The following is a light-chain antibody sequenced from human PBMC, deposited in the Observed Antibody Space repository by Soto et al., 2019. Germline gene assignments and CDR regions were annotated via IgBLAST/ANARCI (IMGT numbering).Light chain of an antibody. CDR3: SSYTSSSTL. J-gene: IGLJ1*01. Sequence: LTQPGSVSGSPGQSITISCTGTSSDVGGHNYVSWYQQHPGKAPKLMIYAVTDRPSGVSSRFSGSKSGNTASLTISGLQAEDEADYYCSSYTSSSTLFGTGTKVTVL. CDR1: SSDVGGHNY. V-gene: IGLV2-14*01. CDR2: AVT.